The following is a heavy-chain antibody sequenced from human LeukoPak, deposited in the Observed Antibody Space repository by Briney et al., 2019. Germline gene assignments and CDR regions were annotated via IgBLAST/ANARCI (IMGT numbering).Heavy chain of an antibody. V-gene: IGHV3-30*04. D-gene: IGHD3-22*01. CDR1: GFTFSTYS. CDR3: AREGRCDSSGYPRDY. Sequence: GGSLRLSCAASGFTFSTYSMHWVRPAPGKGLEWVAVISSDASNKYYADSVKGRFTISRDNSKNTLYLQMNSLRAEDRAVYYCAREGRCDSSGYPRDYWGQGTLVTVSS. J-gene: IGHJ4*02. CDR2: ISSDASNK.